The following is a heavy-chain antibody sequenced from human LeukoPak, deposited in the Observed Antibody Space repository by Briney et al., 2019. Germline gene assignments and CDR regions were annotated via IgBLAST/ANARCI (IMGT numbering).Heavy chain of an antibody. CDR3: AHSPRGYSYGYGWYYFDY. J-gene: IGHJ4*02. CDR1: GFSLSTSGVG. V-gene: IGHV2-5*02. D-gene: IGHD5-18*01. Sequence: SGPTLVKPTQTLTLTCTFSGFSLSTSGVGVGWIRQPPGKALEGLALIYWDDDNRYSPSLKSRLTITKDTSKNRVILTMTNMDPVDTATYYCAHSPRGYSYGYGWYYFDYWGQGTLVTVSS. CDR2: IYWDDDN.